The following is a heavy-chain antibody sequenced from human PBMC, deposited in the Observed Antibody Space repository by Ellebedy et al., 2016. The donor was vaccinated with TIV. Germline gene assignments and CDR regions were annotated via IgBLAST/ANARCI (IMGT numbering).Heavy chain of an antibody. CDR3: ASDLRRWDLTGYYFDY. J-gene: IGHJ4*02. V-gene: IGHV4-39*01. CDR1: DGSISSSSYY. Sequence: SETLSLXXTVSDGSISSSSYYWGWIRQPPGKGLEWIGSIYYSGSTYYNPSLKSRVTISVDTSKNQFSLKLSSVTAADTAVYYCASDLRRWDLTGYYFDYWGQGTLVTVSS. CDR2: IYYSGST. D-gene: IGHD1-26*01.